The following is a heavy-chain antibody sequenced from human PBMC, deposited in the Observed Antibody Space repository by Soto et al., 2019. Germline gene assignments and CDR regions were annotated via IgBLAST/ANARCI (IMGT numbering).Heavy chain of an antibody. CDR1: GFTFSSYG. Sequence: VGSRRLSCAASGFTFSSYGMHWVRQVPGKGLEWVAVISYDGSNKYYADSVKGRFTISRDNSKNTLYLQMNSLRAEDTAVYYCAKVSGSRPNWFDPWGQGTLVTVSS. V-gene: IGHV3-30*18. J-gene: IGHJ5*02. CDR2: ISYDGSNK. CDR3: AKVSGSRPNWFDP. D-gene: IGHD1-1*01.